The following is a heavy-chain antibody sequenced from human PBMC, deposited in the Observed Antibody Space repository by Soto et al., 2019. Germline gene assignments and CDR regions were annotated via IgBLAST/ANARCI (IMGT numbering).Heavy chain of an antibody. CDR2: LYWDDDK. J-gene: IGHJ4*02. Sequence: QITLKESGPALVKPTQTLTLTCTFSGFSLSSSGVGVAWIRQPPGKALEWLALLYWDDDKRYRPSLRSRLTITKDTSKNQVVLTMTNMDPVDTATYYGAHGLLPAATLVYFDFWGQGTLVTVSS. D-gene: IGHD2-2*01. CDR1: GFSLSSSGVG. CDR3: AHGLLPAATLVYFDF. V-gene: IGHV2-5*02.